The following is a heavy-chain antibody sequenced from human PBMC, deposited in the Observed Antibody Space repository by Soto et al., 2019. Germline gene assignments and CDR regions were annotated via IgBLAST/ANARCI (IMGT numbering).Heavy chain of an antibody. CDR1: GGSISSYY. D-gene: IGHD6-19*01. J-gene: IGHJ5*02. Sequence: PSETLSLTCTVSGGSISSYYWSWIRQPPGKGLEWIGYIYYSGSTNYNPSLKSRVTISVDTSKNQFSLKLSSVTAADTAVYYCARGAAYSSGWYGSNWFDPWGQGTLVTVSS. CDR3: ARGAAYSSGWYGSNWFDP. V-gene: IGHV4-59*01. CDR2: IYYSGST.